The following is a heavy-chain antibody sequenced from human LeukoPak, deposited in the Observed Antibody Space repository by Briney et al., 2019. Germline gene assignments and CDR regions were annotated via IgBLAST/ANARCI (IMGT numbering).Heavy chain of an antibody. J-gene: IGHJ4*02. CDR3: ASAGPTLLWFGELLGFDY. CDR2: VYYTGST. Sequence: SETLSLTCTVSGGSISSYYWSWVRQPPGKGLEWIGFVYYTGSTYYNPSLKSRVTISVDTSKNQFSLKLSSVTAADTAVYYCASAGPTLLWFGELLGFDYWGQGTLVTVSS. CDR1: GGSISSYY. D-gene: IGHD3-10*01. V-gene: IGHV4-59*08.